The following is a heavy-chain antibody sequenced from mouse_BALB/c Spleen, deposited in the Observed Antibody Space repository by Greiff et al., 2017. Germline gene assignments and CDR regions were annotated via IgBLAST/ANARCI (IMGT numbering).Heavy chain of an antibody. Sequence: EVKLVESGGGLVQPGGSRKLSCAASGFTFSSFGMHWVRQAPEKGLEWVAYISSGSSTIYYADTVKGRFTISRDNPKNTLFLQMTSLRSEDTAMYYCARDWGFAYWGQGTLVTVSA. CDR2: ISSGSSTI. CDR3: ARDWGFAY. D-gene: IGHD4-1*01. CDR1: GFTFSSFG. V-gene: IGHV5-17*02. J-gene: IGHJ3*01.